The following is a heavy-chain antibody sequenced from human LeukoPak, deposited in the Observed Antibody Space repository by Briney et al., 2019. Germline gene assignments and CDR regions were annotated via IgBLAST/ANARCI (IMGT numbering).Heavy chain of an antibody. CDR2: LLSDGSIQ. Sequence: PGGSLRLSCAASGFTFGTYAMHWVRQAPGKGLEWVAVLLSDGSIQNTADSVRGRFIISRDNSKNTLFLQMNRLRTEDTAVYYCARGAILGGYNLIDDWGQGTLVTVSS. CDR1: GFTFGTYA. CDR3: ARGAILGGYNLIDD. V-gene: IGHV3-30*04. D-gene: IGHD1-26*01. J-gene: IGHJ4*02.